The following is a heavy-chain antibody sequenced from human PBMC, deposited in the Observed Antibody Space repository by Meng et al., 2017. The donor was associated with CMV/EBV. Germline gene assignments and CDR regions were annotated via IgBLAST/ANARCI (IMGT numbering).Heavy chain of an antibody. CDR1: GGSIYSSTFY. J-gene: IGHJ4*02. Sequence: SETLSLTCTVSGGSIYSSTFYRGWIRQPPGKGLEWIGSIYFGGNTYYNPSLKSRVTISIDTSKNQFSLRLSSVTAADTAVYYCARDIGGRRIAARPDYWGQGTLVTVSS. CDR3: ARDIGGRRIAARPDY. CDR2: IYFGGNT. V-gene: IGHV4-39*07. D-gene: IGHD6-6*01.